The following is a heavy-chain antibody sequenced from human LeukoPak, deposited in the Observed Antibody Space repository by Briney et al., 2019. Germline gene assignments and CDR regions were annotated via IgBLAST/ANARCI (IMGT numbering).Heavy chain of an antibody. V-gene: IGHV3-7*01. CDR1: GFTFSRYW. CDR2: IKEDESKK. CDR3: ARGYH. D-gene: IGHD2-15*01. J-gene: IGHJ4*02. Sequence: GGSLRLSCAASGFTFSRYWMSWVRQAPGKGLEWVASIKEDESKKYYVDSVKGRFTISRDNARSSLYLHMNSLRAEDTAVYYCARGYHWGQGTLVTVSS.